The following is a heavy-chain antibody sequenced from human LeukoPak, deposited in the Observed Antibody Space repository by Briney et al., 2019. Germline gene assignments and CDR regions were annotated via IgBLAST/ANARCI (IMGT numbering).Heavy chain of an antibody. CDR1: GFTFSSYA. V-gene: IGHV3-23*01. J-gene: IGHJ4*02. Sequence: GGSLRLSCAASGFTFSSYAMSWVRQAPGKGLEWVSAISGSGGSTYYADSVKGRFTISRDNSKNTLYLQMNSLRAEETAVYYCAKPYRVGATPISTDYWGQGTLVTVSS. CDR2: ISGSGGST. CDR3: AKPYRVGATPISTDY. D-gene: IGHD1-26*01.